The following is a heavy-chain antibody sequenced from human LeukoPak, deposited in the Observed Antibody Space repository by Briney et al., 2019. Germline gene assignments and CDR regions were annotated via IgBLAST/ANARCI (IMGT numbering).Heavy chain of an antibody. Sequence: SETLSLTCAVYGGSFSGYYWSWIRQPPGKGLEWIGEINHSGSTNYNPSLKSRVTISVDTSKNQFSLELSSVTAADTAVYYCARGPIAAAELDYWGQGNLVTVSS. D-gene: IGHD6-13*01. CDR3: ARGPIAAAELDY. CDR2: INHSGST. V-gene: IGHV4-34*01. J-gene: IGHJ4*02. CDR1: GGSFSGYY.